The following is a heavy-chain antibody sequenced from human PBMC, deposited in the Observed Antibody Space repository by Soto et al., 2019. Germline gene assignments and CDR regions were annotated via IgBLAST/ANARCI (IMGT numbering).Heavy chain of an antibody. D-gene: IGHD6-19*01. J-gene: IGHJ4*02. CDR1: GYTFTDYY. Sequence: ASVKVSCKASGYTFTDYYMHWVRQAPGQGLEWMGWINPSSGATSYAQNFQGRVTMTRDTSISTFYMELSRLSSDDTAIYYCTRATAVAGGSSNSLPNDYWGQGTLVTVSS. CDR3: TRATAVAGGSSNSLPNDY. CDR2: INPSSGAT. V-gene: IGHV1-2*02.